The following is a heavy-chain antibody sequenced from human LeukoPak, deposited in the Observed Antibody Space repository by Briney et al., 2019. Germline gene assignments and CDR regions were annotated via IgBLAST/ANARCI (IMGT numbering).Heavy chain of an antibody. Sequence: ASETLSLTCAVYGGSFSGYYWSWIRQPPGKGLEWIGEINHSGSTNYNLSLKSRVTISVDTSKNQFSLKLSSVTAADTAVYYCARLSYCGGDCYYYYYYYMDVWGKGTTVTVSS. D-gene: IGHD2-21*02. CDR2: INHSGST. V-gene: IGHV4-34*01. J-gene: IGHJ6*03. CDR1: GGSFSGYY. CDR3: ARLSYCGGDCYYYYYYYMDV.